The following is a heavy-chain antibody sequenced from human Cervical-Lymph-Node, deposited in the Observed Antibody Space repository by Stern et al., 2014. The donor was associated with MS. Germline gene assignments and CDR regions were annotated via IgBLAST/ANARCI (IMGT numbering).Heavy chain of an antibody. V-gene: IGHV5-51*01. CDR1: GYSFTSYW. Sequence: VQLVESGTEVKKSGESLKISCKGSGYSFTSYWIGWVRQMPGKGLEGMGIIYPADSATKYSPSFQGQVTISADKSTSTAYLQWSNLKASDTAMYYCARHMRSYFAMDVWGQGTTVIVSS. CDR3: ARHMRSYFAMDV. CDR2: IYPADSAT. D-gene: IGHD3-10*01. J-gene: IGHJ6*02.